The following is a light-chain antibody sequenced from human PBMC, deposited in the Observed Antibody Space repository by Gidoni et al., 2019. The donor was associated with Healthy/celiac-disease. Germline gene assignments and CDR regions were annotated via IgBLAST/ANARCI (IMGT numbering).Light chain of an antibody. Sequence: ELVFTQSPGTLALSPGERATLSCRASHSVSSSYLAWYQQKPGQAPRLLIYGASSRATGIPDRFSGSGSVTDFTLTISRREPEDFAVYYCQQYGSSPFTFXGXTKVEIK. V-gene: IGKV3-20*01. CDR2: GAS. J-gene: IGKJ4*01. CDR3: QQYGSSPFT. CDR1: HSVSSSY.